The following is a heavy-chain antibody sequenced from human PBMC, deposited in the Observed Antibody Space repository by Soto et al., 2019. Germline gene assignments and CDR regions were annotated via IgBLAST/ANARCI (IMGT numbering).Heavy chain of an antibody. CDR3: AREAPITGTSCMYCYPSYGMDI. CDR1: GYTFTGYY. V-gene: IGHV1-2*04. J-gene: IGHJ6*02. D-gene: IGHD1-7*01. CDR2: INPNSGGT. Sequence: EASVKVSCKASGYTFTGYYIHWVRQAPGQGLEWMGWINPNSGGTNYSQKFQGWVTLTRDTSISTAYMELSRLRSDDTAIYYCAREAPITGTSCMYCYPSYGMDIWCQGTMVT.